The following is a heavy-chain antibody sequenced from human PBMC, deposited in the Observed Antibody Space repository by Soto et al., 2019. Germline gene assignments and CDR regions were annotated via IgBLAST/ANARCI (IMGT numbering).Heavy chain of an antibody. CDR1: GDRVPRNTAA. CDR2: AYYRSKRYK. CDR3: TKEYGDSRTYNGMDF. D-gene: IGHD4-17*01. J-gene: IGHJ6*02. V-gene: IGHV6-1*01. Sequence: SHSVSLTCGISGDRVPRNTAAWTSIRQSTSRGLEWLGRAYYRSKRYKDSAVSVKSRITVIPNTAKNQFSLQLYAVTAEDTAVYYCTKEYGDSRTYNGMDFWGQGTTVTVSS.